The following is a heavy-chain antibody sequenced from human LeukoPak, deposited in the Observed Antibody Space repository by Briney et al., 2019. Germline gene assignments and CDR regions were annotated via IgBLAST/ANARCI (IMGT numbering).Heavy chain of an antibody. J-gene: IGHJ6*03. V-gene: IGHV1-69*13. CDR1: GGTFNTYA. CDR2: IIPMFDTT. CDR3: ASGPFLTFDHTPEGYYHYYMDV. D-gene: IGHD1-14*01. Sequence: ASVTVSCTASGGTFNTYALSWVRQAPGRGLEWMGAIIPMFDTTNYAQRFQGRLTLTADGSTGTAYLELNSLKAEDTAVYFCASGPFLTFDHTPEGYYHYYMDVWGTGTTVTTSS.